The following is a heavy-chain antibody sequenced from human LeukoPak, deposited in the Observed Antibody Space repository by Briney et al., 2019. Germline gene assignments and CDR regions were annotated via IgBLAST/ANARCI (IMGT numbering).Heavy chain of an antibody. J-gene: IGHJ4*02. Sequence: PSETLSLTCTVSGGXISSYYCSWIRQPPGKGLEWIGYIYDSGNTNYNPSLKSRVTISVDTSKNQFSLKLSSVTAADTAVYYCATRSTGVAATFDSWGQGALVTVSS. D-gene: IGHD2-15*01. CDR1: GGXISSYY. CDR2: IYDSGNT. V-gene: IGHV4-59*01. CDR3: ATRSTGVAATFDS.